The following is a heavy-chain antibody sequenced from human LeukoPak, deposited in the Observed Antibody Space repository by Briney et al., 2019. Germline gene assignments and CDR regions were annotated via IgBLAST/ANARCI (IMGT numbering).Heavy chain of an antibody. Sequence: PGGSLRLSCAASGFTFSLHWMHWVRQGPGKGLMWVSRLNEDGSTSDYAASVTGRFTMSRDNAKVKVFLEMRSLTVKDAAIYFCVRERIYYSDLAYKERENFDPWGRGTLVTVSS. CDR3: VRERIYYSDLAYKERENFDP. D-gene: IGHD1-26*01. CDR2: LNEDGSTS. CDR1: GFTFSLHW. V-gene: IGHV3-74*01. J-gene: IGHJ5*02.